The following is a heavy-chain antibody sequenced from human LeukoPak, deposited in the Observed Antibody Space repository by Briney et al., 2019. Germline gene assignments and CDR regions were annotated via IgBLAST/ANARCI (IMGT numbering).Heavy chain of an antibody. CDR2: ISYDGSNK. J-gene: IGHJ4*02. CDR3: ARDTSWGYYGSGSYLGDY. V-gene: IGHV3-30-3*01. Sequence: PGGSLRLSCAASGFTFSSYAMHWVRQAPGKGLEWVAVISYDGSNKYYADSVKGRFTISRDNSKNTLYLQMNSLRAEDTAMYYCARDTSWGYYGSGSYLGDYWGQGTLVTVSS. CDR1: GFTFSSYA. D-gene: IGHD3-10*01.